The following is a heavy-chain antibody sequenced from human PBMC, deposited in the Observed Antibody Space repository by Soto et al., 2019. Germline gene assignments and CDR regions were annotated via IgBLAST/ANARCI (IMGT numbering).Heavy chain of an antibody. Sequence: SGPTLVNPTQTLTLTCTFSGFSLSTSGVGVGWIRQPPGKALEWLALIYWDDDKRYSPSLKSRLTITKDTSKNQVVLTMTNMDPVDTATYYCAHSGESHIYYYGSGSPVYFDYWGQGTLVTVSS. CDR3: AHSGESHIYYYGSGSPVYFDY. V-gene: IGHV2-5*02. CDR2: IYWDDDK. J-gene: IGHJ4*02. CDR1: GFSLSTSGVG. D-gene: IGHD3-10*01.